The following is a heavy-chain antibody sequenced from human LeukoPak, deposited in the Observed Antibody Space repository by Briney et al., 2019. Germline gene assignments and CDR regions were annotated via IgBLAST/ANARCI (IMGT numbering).Heavy chain of an antibody. D-gene: IGHD3-10*01. Sequence: GGSLRLSCAASGFTFSSYGMHWVRQAPGKGLEWVAFIRYDGSNKYYADSVKGRFTISRDNSKNTLYLQMNSLRAEDTAVYYCAKWPFGSGSYYSTVDYWGQGTLVTVSS. CDR1: GFTFSSYG. J-gene: IGHJ4*02. CDR2: IRYDGSNK. V-gene: IGHV3-30*02. CDR3: AKWPFGSGSYYSTVDY.